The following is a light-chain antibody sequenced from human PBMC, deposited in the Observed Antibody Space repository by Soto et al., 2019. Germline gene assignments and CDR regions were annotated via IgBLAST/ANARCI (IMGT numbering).Light chain of an antibody. V-gene: IGLV2-14*01. J-gene: IGLJ1*01. CDR1: SSDVGSYDH. CDR3: ISYTGSSTSYV. CDR2: EVC. Sequence: QSVLTQPASVSGSPGQSITISCSGTSSDVGSYDHVAWYQQIPGKTPKLMIYEVCNRPSGVSSRFSGSKSGNTASLTISGLQAEDEADYYCISYTGSSTSYVFGSGTKVTVL.